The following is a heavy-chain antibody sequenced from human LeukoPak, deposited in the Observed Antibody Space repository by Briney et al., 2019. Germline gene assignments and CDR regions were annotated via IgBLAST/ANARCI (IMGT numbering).Heavy chain of an antibody. CDR2: IYYSGST. Sequence: SQTLSLTCTVSGGSISSGGYYWSWVRPHPGRGLEWIGYIYYSGSTYYTPSLKSRVTISVDTSKNQFSLKLSSVTAADTAVYYCARSLAHGSGGSCYFGGMDVWGQGTTVTVSS. CDR1: GGSISSGGYY. D-gene: IGHD2-15*01. CDR3: ARSLAHGSGGSCYFGGMDV. J-gene: IGHJ6*02. V-gene: IGHV4-31*03.